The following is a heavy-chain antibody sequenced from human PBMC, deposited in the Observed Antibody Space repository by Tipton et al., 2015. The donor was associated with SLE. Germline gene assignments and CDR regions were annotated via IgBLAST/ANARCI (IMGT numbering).Heavy chain of an antibody. J-gene: IGHJ3*02. V-gene: IGHV3-33*08. Sequence: SLRLSCTASGFIFSNFGMHWVRQAPGKGLEWVAVIYYDGSSKYYLDSVKGRFTISRDNAKNTMFLQMNSLRAEDTAVYYCARDFLITGDPLAAFDIWGQGTLVTVSS. CDR3: ARDFLITGDPLAAFDI. D-gene: IGHD1-20*01. CDR1: GFIFSNFG. CDR2: IYYDGSSK.